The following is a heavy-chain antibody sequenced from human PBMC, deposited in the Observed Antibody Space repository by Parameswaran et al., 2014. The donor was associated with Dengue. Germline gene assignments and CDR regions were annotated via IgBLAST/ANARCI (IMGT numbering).Heavy chain of an antibody. V-gene: IGHV4-59*01. Sequence: VRQAPGKGLEWIGYISYSGSATINPSLKSRVTISVDMSKNQFSLDLSSVTAADTAVYYCARASTVPGPYRGGYYYMDVWGKGTTVTVSS. D-gene: IGHD2-2*01. CDR2: ISYSGSA. CDR3: ARASTVPGPYRGGYYYMDV. J-gene: IGHJ6*03.